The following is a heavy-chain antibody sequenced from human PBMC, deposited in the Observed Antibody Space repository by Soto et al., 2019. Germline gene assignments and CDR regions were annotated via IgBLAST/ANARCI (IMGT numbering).Heavy chain of an antibody. CDR3: ATDRDYGSGSDAFDI. D-gene: IGHD3-10*01. Sequence: ASVKVSFKASGGTFSSYAISWVRQAPGQGLEWMGGIIPIFGTANYAQKFQGRVTITADESTSTAYMELSSLRSEDTAVYYCATDRDYGSGSDAFDIWGQGTMVTVAS. V-gene: IGHV1-69*13. CDR1: GGTFSSYA. CDR2: IIPIFGTA. J-gene: IGHJ3*02.